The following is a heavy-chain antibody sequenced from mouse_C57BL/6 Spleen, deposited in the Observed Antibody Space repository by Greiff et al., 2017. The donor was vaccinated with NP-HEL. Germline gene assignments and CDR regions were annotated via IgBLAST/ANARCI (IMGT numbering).Heavy chain of an antibody. CDR2: IDPETGGT. J-gene: IGHJ3*01. CDR3: TTGFAY. Sequence: VQLQQSGAELVRPGASVTLSCKASGYTFTDYEMPWVKQTPVHGLEWIGAIDPETGGTAYNQKFKGKAILTADKSSSTAYMELRSLTSEDSAVYYCTTGFAYWGQGTLVTVSA. CDR1: GYTFTDYE. V-gene: IGHV1-15*01.